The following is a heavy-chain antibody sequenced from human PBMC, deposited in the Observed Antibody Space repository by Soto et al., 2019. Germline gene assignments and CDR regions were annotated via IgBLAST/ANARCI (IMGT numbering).Heavy chain of an antibody. CDR3: ARDDYDSSGYYDY. CDR1: GGSISSGGYY. V-gene: IGHV4-31*03. J-gene: IGHJ4*02. Sequence: SETLSLTCTVSGGSISSGGYYWSWIRQHPGKGLEWIGYIYYSGSTYYNPSLKSRVTISVDTSKNQFSLKLSSVTAADTAVYYCARDDYDSSGYYDYWGQGTLVTVSS. D-gene: IGHD3-22*01. CDR2: IYYSGST.